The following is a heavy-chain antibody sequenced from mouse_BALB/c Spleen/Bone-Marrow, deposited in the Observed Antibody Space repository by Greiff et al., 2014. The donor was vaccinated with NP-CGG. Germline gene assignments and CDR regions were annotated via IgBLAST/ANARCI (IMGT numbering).Heavy chain of an antibody. CDR3: AEITTAAYYVMDY. J-gene: IGHJ4*01. V-gene: IGHV14-3*02. Sequence: VQLQQSGAELVKPGASVKLSRTASGFNIEDTYMHWVKQRPEQGLEWIGRIDPANGNTKYDPKFQGKATITADTSSNTAYLQLSSLTSEDTAVYYCAEITTAAYYVMDYWGQGTSVTVSS. D-gene: IGHD1-2*01. CDR2: IDPANGNT. CDR1: GFNIEDTY.